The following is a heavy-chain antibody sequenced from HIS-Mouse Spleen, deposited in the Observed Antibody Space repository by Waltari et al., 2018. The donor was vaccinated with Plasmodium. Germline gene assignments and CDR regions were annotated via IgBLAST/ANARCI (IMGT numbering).Heavy chain of an antibody. V-gene: IGHV4-59*01. CDR3: ARDCSSTSCLDAFDI. J-gene: IGHJ3*02. CDR2: IYYSGST. D-gene: IGHD2-2*01. Sequence: QVQLQESGPGLVKPSETLSLTCTVSGGSISSYYWSWIRQPPGKGLEWIGYIYYSGSTNDNPALKSRVTISVDTSKNQFSLKLSSVTAADTAVYYCARDCSSTSCLDAFDIWGQGTMVTVSS. CDR1: GGSISSYY.